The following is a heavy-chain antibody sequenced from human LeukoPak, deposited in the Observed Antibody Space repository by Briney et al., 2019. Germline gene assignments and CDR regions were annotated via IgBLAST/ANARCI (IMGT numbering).Heavy chain of an antibody. D-gene: IGHD2/OR15-2a*01. V-gene: IGHV3-23*01. CDR1: GFFFGKYA. J-gene: IGHJ4*02. CDR2: ITGSGT. CDR3: ARASWDTVYAYFDH. Sequence: PGGSLRLSCEASGFFFGKYALSWVRQSPGKVLEWVSHITGSGTYYADSVKGRFTISRDNGRSMVYLQMNSLRAEDTAVYFCARASWDTVYAYFDHWGQGTLVSVSS.